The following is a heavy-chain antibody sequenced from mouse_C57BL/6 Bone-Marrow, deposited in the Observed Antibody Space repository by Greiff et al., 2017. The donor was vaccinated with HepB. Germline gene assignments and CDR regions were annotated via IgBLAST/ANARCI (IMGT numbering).Heavy chain of an antibody. CDR1: GFTFSDYG. J-gene: IGHJ1*03. D-gene: IGHD1-1*01. V-gene: IGHV5-17*01. CDR2: ISSGSSTI. CDR3: ARLTTVVGGYFDV. Sequence: EVMLVESGGGLVKPGGSLKLSCAASGFTFSDYGMHWVRQAPEKGLEWVAYISSGSSTIYYADTVKGRFTISRDNAKNTLFLQMTSLRSEDTAMYYCARLTTVVGGYFDVWGTGTTVTVSS.